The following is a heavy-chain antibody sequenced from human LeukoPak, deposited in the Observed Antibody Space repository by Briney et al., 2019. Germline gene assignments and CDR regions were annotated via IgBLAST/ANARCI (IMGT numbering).Heavy chain of an antibody. D-gene: IGHD6-13*01. Sequence: GESLKISCKGSGYSFTSYWIAWVRQMPGKGLEWMGIIYPGDSDLRYSPSFRGQVTISADKSISTAYLQWSSLKASDSATYYCARPGIAAAGPYGAFDIWGQGTMVTVSS. V-gene: IGHV5-51*01. J-gene: IGHJ3*02. CDR1: GYSFTSYW. CDR3: ARPGIAAAGPYGAFDI. CDR2: IYPGDSDL.